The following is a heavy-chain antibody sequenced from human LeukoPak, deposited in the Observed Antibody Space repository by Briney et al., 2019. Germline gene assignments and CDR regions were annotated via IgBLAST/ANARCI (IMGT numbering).Heavy chain of an antibody. CDR1: GGSISSSSYY. D-gene: IGHD6-13*01. CDR3: ARRASSSWRYFDY. Sequence: PSETLSLTCTVSGGSISSSSYYWGWIRQPPGKGLEWIGSIYYSGSTYYNPSLKSRVTISVDTSKNQFSLKLSSVTAADTAVYYCARRASSSWRYFDYWGQGTLVTVSS. CDR2: IYYSGST. J-gene: IGHJ4*02. V-gene: IGHV4-39*01.